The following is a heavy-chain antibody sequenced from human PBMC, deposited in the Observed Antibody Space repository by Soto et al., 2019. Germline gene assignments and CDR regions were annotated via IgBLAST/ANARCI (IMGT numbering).Heavy chain of an antibody. V-gene: IGHV1-69*01. Sequence: QVQLVQSGAEVKKPGSSVKISCKASGGTFSSYAMSWVRQASGQGPEWMGGIIPIFGTANYAQKFQGRVTISADESTSTAYMELSSLRSEDTAVYYCARGLQPTTVTTWFDPWGQGTLVTVSS. CDR2: IIPIFGTA. CDR3: ARGLQPTTVTTWFDP. CDR1: GGTFSSYA. D-gene: IGHD4-17*01. J-gene: IGHJ5*02.